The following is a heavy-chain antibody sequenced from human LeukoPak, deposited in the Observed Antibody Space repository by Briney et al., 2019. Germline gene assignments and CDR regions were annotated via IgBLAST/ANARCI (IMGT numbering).Heavy chain of an antibody. D-gene: IGHD5-18*01. CDR3: AKGLKTAVGPYKGYHYYMDV. CDR1: GFTFSSYS. Sequence: PGGSLRLSCAASGFTFSSYSMNWVRQAPGKGLEWVSYISSSSTIYYADPVKGRFTISRDNSKNTLSLQVSSLRAEDTAIYYCAKGLKTAVGPYKGYHYYMDVWGKGTTVTVSS. J-gene: IGHJ6*03. CDR2: ISSSSTI. V-gene: IGHV3-48*01.